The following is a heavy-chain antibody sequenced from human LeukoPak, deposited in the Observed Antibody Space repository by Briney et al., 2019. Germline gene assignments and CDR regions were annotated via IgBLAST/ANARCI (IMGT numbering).Heavy chain of an antibody. CDR2: IIPIFGTA. D-gene: IGHD5-18*01. CDR1: GGTFSSYA. Sequence: ASVKVSCKASGGTFSSYAISWVRQAPGQGLEWMGGIIPIFGTANYAQKFQGRVTITADESTSTAYMELSSLRSEDTAVCYCARDLPVDTAMLFDYWGQGTLVTVSS. J-gene: IGHJ4*02. CDR3: ARDLPVDTAMLFDY. V-gene: IGHV1-69*13.